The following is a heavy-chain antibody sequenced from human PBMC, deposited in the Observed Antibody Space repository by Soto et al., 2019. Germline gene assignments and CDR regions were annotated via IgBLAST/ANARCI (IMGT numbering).Heavy chain of an antibody. Sequence: ESGGGLVKPGGSLRLSCAASGFTFSDYYISWVRQAPGKGLEWISHISDSGGSIYYADSVKGRFTISRDNARNSLYLHMNSLRAEDTAVYYCARDTAFIASGLFNPWGQGTLVTVSS. J-gene: IGHJ5*02. CDR1: GFTFSDYY. V-gene: IGHV3-11*01. CDR3: ARDTAFIASGLFNP. CDR2: ISDSGGSI. D-gene: IGHD3-22*01.